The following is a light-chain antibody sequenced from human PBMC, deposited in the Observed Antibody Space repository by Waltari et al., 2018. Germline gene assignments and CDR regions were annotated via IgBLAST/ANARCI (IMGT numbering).Light chain of an antibody. V-gene: IGLV2-23*02. CDR2: DVS. Sequence: QSALTQPASVSGSPGQSITISCTGTSRDFGGYNYVSWYQQHPGKAPKLMIYDVSKRPSGVSNRFSGSKSGNTASLTISGLQAEDEADYCCCSYAGSNVVFGGGTKLTVL. CDR1: SRDFGGYNY. CDR3: CSYAGSNVV. J-gene: IGLJ2*01.